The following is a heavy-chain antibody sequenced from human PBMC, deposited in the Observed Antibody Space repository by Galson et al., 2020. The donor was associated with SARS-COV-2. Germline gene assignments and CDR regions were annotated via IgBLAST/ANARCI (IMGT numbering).Heavy chain of an antibody. Sequence: TGGTLRLSSVASGFTFNSYDMHWVRQAPGKGLEWVSVIDVAGDTYYPASVKGRFTVSRDSAKNSLYLQMNSLRAGDTAVYYCARARPYYYGSGSLSYVDYWGQGTLVTVSS. CDR3: ARARPYYYGSGSLSYVDY. CDR2: IDVAGDT. J-gene: IGHJ4*02. CDR1: GFTFNSYD. D-gene: IGHD3-10*01. V-gene: IGHV3-13*01.